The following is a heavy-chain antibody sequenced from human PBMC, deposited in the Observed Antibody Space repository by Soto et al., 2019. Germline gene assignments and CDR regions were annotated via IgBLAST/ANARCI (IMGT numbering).Heavy chain of an antibody. V-gene: IGHV4-31*03. CDR3: ARDIASSSWYAFDY. CDR1: GGSISSGGYY. CDR2: IYYSGST. J-gene: IGHJ4*02. Sequence: HSETLSLTCTVSGGSISSGGYYWSWIRQHPGKGLEWIGYIYYSGSTYYNPSLNSRVTISVDTSKNQFSLKLSSVTAADTAVYYCARDIASSSWYAFDYWGQGTLVTVSS. D-gene: IGHD6-13*01.